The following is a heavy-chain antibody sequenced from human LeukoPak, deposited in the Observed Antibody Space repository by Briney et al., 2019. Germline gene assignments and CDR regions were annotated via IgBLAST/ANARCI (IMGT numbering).Heavy chain of an antibody. V-gene: IGHV3-7*01. CDR3: ARGVYAFDI. D-gene: IGHD1-26*01. J-gene: IGHJ3*02. Sequence: GGSLRLSCAASGFTFDKYWMTWVRQAPGKGLEWVAYVKEDGSEKYYVDSVKGRFTISRDNAKNSLYLQMTSLRAEDTAIYYCARGVYAFDIWGQGTMVTVSS. CDR2: VKEDGSEK. CDR1: GFTFDKYW.